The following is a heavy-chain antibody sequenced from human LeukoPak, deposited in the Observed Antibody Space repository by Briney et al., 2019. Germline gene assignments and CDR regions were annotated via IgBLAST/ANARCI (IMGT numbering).Heavy chain of an antibody. Sequence: GGSLRLSCAASGFTFSSYEMNWVRQAPGKGLEWVSYISSSGSTIYYADSVKGRFTISRDNAKNSLYLQMNSLRAEDTAVYYCARVAGTSGYSYGFPYFDYWGQGTLATVSS. J-gene: IGHJ4*02. CDR2: ISSSGSTI. CDR1: GFTFSSYE. V-gene: IGHV3-48*03. CDR3: ARVAGTSGYSYGFPYFDY. D-gene: IGHD5-18*01.